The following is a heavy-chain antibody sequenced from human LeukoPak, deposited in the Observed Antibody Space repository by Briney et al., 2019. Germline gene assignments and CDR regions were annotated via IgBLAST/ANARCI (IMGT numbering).Heavy chain of an antibody. Sequence: ASVKVSCKASGYTFTSYYMHWVRQAPGQGLEWMGIINPSPSSTTYAQNFQGRVTMTSDTSTSTVYMELSSLRSEDTAVYYCARDAGDCGGDCYSLDYWGQGTLVTVSS. CDR3: ARDAGDCGGDCYSLDY. CDR1: GYTFTSYY. D-gene: IGHD2-21*01. J-gene: IGHJ4*02. CDR2: INPSPSST. V-gene: IGHV1-46*03.